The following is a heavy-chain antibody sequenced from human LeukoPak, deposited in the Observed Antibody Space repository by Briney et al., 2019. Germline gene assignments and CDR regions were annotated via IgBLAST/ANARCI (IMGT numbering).Heavy chain of an antibody. CDR2: ISGSGGST. D-gene: IGHD2-2*01. J-gene: IGHJ6*02. V-gene: IGHV3-23*01. Sequence: GGSLRLSCAASGFTFSSYAMSWVRQAPGKGLEWVSAISGSGGSTYYADSVKGRFTIPRDNSKNTLYLQMNSLRAEDTAVYYCAKASAASYYYGMDVWGQGTTVTVSS. CDR3: AKASAASYYYGMDV. CDR1: GFTFSSYA.